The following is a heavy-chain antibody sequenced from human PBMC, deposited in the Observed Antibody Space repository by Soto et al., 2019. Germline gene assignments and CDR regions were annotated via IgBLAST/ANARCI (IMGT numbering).Heavy chain of an antibody. J-gene: IGHJ6*02. Sequence: ASVKVSCKASGYTFTSYYMHWVRQAPVQGLEWMGIINPSGGSTSYAQKFQGRVTMTRDTSTSTVYMELSSLRSEDTAVYYCARDRWELYGMDVWGQGTTVTVSS. CDR2: INPSGGST. D-gene: IGHD1-26*01. CDR3: ARDRWELYGMDV. CDR1: GYTFTSYY. V-gene: IGHV1-46*01.